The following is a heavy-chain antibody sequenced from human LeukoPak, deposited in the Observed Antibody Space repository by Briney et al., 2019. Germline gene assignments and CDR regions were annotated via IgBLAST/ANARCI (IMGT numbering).Heavy chain of an antibody. V-gene: IGHV1-2*02. J-gene: IGHJ6*03. CDR3: ARDLQIGYYYYMDV. D-gene: IGHD2-21*01. Sequence: SVKVSCQASGYTFTGYYMHWVRPAPGQGLAWMGWINPNSGGTNYAQKFQGRVTMTRDTSISTAYMELSRLRSDDTAVYYCARDLQIGYYYYMDVWGKGTTVTASS. CDR2: INPNSGGT. CDR1: GYTFTGYY.